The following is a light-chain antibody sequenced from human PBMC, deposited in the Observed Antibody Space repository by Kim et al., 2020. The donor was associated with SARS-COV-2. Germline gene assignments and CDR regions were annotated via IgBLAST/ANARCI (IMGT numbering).Light chain of an antibody. J-gene: IGLJ3*02. CDR3: AVWDDSLHSWV. V-gene: IGLV1-44*01. CDR2: SNN. CDR1: TSNIGTNT. Sequence: QSVLTQPPSASGTPGQRITFSCSGSTSNIGTNTVNWYQHLQGAAPNLLIYSNNQRSSGVPARFSASKSDTSASLAISGLQSEDEADYYCAVWDDSLHSWVFCGGAQLTVL.